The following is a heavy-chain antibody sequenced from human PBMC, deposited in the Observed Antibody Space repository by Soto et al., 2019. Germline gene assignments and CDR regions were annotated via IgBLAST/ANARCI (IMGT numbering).Heavy chain of an antibody. CDR1: GFTFSSYG. V-gene: IGHV3-30*18. CDR2: ISYDGSNK. Sequence: QVQLVESGGGVVQPGRSLRLSCAASGFTFSSYGMHWVRQAPGKGLEWVAVISYDGSNKYYADSVKGRFTISRDNSKNTLNLQMNRLRAEDTALYYCAKDQRSSSGWYGSMDYWGQGTLVTVSS. J-gene: IGHJ4*02. D-gene: IGHD6-19*01. CDR3: AKDQRSSSGWYGSMDY.